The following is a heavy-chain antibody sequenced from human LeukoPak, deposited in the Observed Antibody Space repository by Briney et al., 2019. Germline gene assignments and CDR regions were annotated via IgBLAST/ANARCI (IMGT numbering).Heavy chain of an antibody. J-gene: IGHJ4*02. D-gene: IGHD6-13*01. Sequence: GGSLRLSCAASGFTFSSYAMSWVRQAPGKGLEWVSGINWNGGSTGYADSVKGRFTISRDNAKNSLYLQMNSLRAEDTALYYCAKDFSGHYSSIDYWGQGTLVTVSS. CDR3: AKDFSGHYSSIDY. V-gene: IGHV3-20*04. CDR2: INWNGGST. CDR1: GFTFSSYA.